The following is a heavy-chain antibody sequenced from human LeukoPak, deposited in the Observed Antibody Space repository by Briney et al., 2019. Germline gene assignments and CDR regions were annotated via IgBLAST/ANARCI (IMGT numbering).Heavy chain of an antibody. CDR1: GYTFTSYD. V-gene: IGHV1-8*01. Sequence: VASVKVSCKASGYTFTSYDINWVRQATGQGLEWMGWMNPNSGNTGYAQKFQGRVTMTRNTSISTAYMELSSLRSEDTAVYYCAILNMDEDAFDIWGQGTVVTVSS. J-gene: IGHJ3*02. D-gene: IGHD2-2*03. CDR3: AILNMDEDAFDI. CDR2: MNPNSGNT.